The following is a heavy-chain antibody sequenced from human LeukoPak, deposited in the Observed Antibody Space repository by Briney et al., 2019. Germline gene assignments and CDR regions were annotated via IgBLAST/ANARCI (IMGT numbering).Heavy chain of an antibody. Sequence: GASVKVSCKASGYTFTSYYMHWARQAPGQGLEWMGIINPSGGSTTYAQKFQGRVTMTRDMSTSTVYMELSSLRSEDTAVYYCARDRGGRSSSPYWYFDLWGRGTLVTVSS. CDR2: INPSGGST. CDR3: ARDRGGRSSSPYWYFDL. V-gene: IGHV1-46*01. J-gene: IGHJ2*01. D-gene: IGHD6-13*01. CDR1: GYTFTSYY.